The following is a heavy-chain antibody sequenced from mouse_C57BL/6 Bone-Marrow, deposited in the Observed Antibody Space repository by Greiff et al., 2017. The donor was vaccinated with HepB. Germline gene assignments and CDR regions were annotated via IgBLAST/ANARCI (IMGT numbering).Heavy chain of an antibody. D-gene: IGHD2-4*01. V-gene: IGHV1-62-2*01. CDR2: FYPGSGSI. CDR1: GYTFTEYT. CDR3: ARHEEYDYDGDYYAMDY. Sequence: QVHVKQSGAELVKPGASVKLSCKASGYTFTEYTIHWVKQRSGQGLEWIGWFYPGSGSIKYNEKFKDKATLTADKSSSTVYMELSRLTSEDSAVYFCARHEEYDYDGDYYAMDYWGQGTSVTVSS. J-gene: IGHJ4*01.